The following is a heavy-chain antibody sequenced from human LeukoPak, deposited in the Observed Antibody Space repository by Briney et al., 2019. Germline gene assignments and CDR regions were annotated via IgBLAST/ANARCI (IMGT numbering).Heavy chain of an antibody. V-gene: IGHV1-18*01. J-gene: IGHJ5*02. D-gene: IGHD3-22*01. Sequence: ASAKVSCKASGYTFTSYGISWVRQAPGQGLEWMGWISAYNGNTNYAQKLQGRVTMTTDTSTSTAYMELRSLRSDDTAVYYCARDQLVEYYYDSSGYAYWFDPWGQGTLVTVSS. CDR2: ISAYNGNT. CDR3: ARDQLVEYYYDSSGYAYWFDP. CDR1: GYTFTSYG.